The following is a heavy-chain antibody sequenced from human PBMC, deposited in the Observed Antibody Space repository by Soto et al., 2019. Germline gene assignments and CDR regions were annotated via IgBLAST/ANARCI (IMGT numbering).Heavy chain of an antibody. D-gene: IGHD6-13*01. CDR3: AKDLRIGYSSSWYVPAAVGYFQH. V-gene: IGHV3-23*01. Sequence: GGSLRLSCAASGFTFSSYAMSWVRQAPGKGLEWVSAISGSGGSTYYADSVKGRFTISRDNSKNTLYLQMNSLRAEDKAVYYCAKDLRIGYSSSWYVPAAVGYFQHWGQGTLVTVSS. J-gene: IGHJ1*01. CDR2: ISGSGGST. CDR1: GFTFSSYA.